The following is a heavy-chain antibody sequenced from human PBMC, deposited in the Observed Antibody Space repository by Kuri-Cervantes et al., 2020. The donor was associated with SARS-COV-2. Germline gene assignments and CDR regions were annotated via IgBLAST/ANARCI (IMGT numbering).Heavy chain of an antibody. D-gene: IGHD2-2*01. J-gene: IGHJ4*02. CDR3: ASCTSCYFGDYRVTSDY. V-gene: IGHV1-69*05. CDR1: GGTLRNYA. Sequence: SVKVSCKASGGTLRNYAISWVRQAPGQGLEWMGGIIPMFDSLNYAQKFQGRVTLTTDESTSTAYMELSSLPSEDTAVYYCASCTSCYFGDYRVTSDYWGQGTLVTVSS. CDR2: IIPMFDSL.